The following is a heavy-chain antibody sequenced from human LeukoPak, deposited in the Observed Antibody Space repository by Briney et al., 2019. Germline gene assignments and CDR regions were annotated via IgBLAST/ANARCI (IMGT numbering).Heavy chain of an antibody. CDR1: GGSISSYY. J-gene: IGHJ3*02. V-gene: IGHV4-59*01. D-gene: IGHD3-22*01. CDR3: ARDRSVSGFHDAFDI. Sequence: KPSETLSLTCTVSGGSISSYYWSWIRQPPGKGLEWIGYIYYSGSTNYNPSLKSRVTISVDTSKNQFSLKLSSVTAADTAVYYCARDRSVSGFHDAFDIWGQGTMVTVSS. CDR2: IYYSGST.